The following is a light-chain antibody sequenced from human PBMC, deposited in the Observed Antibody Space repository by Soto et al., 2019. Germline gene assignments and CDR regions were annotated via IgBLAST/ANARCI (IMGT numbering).Light chain of an antibody. J-gene: IGKJ5*01. CDR3: QQRSYWIT. CDR2: DAS. CDR1: QSFSSY. V-gene: IGKV3-11*01. Sequence: EIVLTHSPATLSLSPGERATLSCRASQSFSSYLAWYQQKRGQAPRLLIYDASNRATGIPARFSGSGSGTDFTLTISSLAPEDLAAYYCQQRSYWITFGQGTRLEIK.